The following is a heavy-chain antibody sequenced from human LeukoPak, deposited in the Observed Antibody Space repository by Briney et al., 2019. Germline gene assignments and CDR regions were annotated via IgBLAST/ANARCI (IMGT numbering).Heavy chain of an antibody. Sequence: SETLSLTCTVSGYSISSGYYWGWVRQPPEKGLEWIGSIYHSGSTYSGSTYYNPSLKSRVTISVDTSKNQFSLKLSSVTAADTAVYYCASSPSPLWFGELSGRYYFDHWGQGTLVTVSS. V-gene: IGHV4-38-2*02. J-gene: IGHJ4*02. CDR3: ASSPSPLWFGELSGRYYFDH. CDR2: IYHSGSTYSGST. D-gene: IGHD3-10*01. CDR1: GYSISSGYY.